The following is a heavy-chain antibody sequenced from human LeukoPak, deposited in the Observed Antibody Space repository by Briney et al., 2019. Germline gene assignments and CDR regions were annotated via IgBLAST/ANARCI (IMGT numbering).Heavy chain of an antibody. CDR2: ISSSSSYI. D-gene: IGHD1-26*01. Sequence: PGKSLRLSCAASGFTFSSYSMNWVRQAPGKGLEWVSSISSSSSYIYYADSVKGRFTISRDNAKNSLCLQMNSLRAEDTAVYYCASHQYSGSYYVDYWGQGTLVTVSS. J-gene: IGHJ4*02. V-gene: IGHV3-21*01. CDR1: GFTFSSYS. CDR3: ASHQYSGSYYVDY.